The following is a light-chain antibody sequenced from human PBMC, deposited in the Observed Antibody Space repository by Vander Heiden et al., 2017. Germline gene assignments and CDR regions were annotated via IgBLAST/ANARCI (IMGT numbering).Light chain of an antibody. CDR3: AAWDDSLNAPV. V-gene: IGLV1-44*01. CDR1: RSNIGSNT. Sequence: QSVLTQPPSASGTPGQRVTISCSGSRSNIGSNTVNWYQQLPGTAPKLLIDSNNQRPSGVPDRFSGSKSGTSASLAISGLQSEDEADYYCAAWDDSLNAPVFGTGTKVTVL. J-gene: IGLJ1*01. CDR2: SNN.